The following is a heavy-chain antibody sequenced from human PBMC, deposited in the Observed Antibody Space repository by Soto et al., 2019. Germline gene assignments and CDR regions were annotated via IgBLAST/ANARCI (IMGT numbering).Heavy chain of an antibody. Sequence: QLQLQESGSGLVKPSQTLSLTCAVSGGSISSGGYSWSWIRQPPGKGLEWIGYIYHSGSTYYNPSLKSRVTISVDRSKNQFSLKLSSVTAADTAVYYCARTGYDFWSGYYTGWFDPWGQGTLVTVSS. V-gene: IGHV4-30-2*01. CDR3: ARTGYDFWSGYYTGWFDP. D-gene: IGHD3-3*01. CDR1: GGSISSGGYS. J-gene: IGHJ5*02. CDR2: IYHSGST.